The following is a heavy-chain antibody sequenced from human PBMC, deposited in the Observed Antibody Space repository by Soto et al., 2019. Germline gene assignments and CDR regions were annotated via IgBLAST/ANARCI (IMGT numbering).Heavy chain of an antibody. V-gene: IGHV4-30-4*01. CDR1: GDSISSGYF. Sequence: QVQLQVSGPGLAEPSQTLSLTCTVSGDSISSGYFWSWIRQSPGKGLEWIGHTYNSGTTYNNPSLRRRGTISIGTSRNQFSLRLTSVTAADTAVYYCARGPSADKIDYWGQGTLVTVSS. J-gene: IGHJ4*02. CDR2: TYNSGTT. CDR3: ARGPSADKIDY. D-gene: IGHD3-3*01.